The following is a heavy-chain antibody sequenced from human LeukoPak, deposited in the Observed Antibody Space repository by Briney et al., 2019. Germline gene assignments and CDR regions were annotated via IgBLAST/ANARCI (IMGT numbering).Heavy chain of an antibody. J-gene: IGHJ4*02. D-gene: IGHD5-24*01. CDR2: IRSKANSYAT. CDR1: GFTFSGSA. Sequence: PGGSLRLSCAASGFTFSGSAMHWVRQASGKGLEWVGRIRSKANSYATTYAASVKGRFTISRDDSKNTAYLQMNSLKTEDTAVYYCARDLMATIPFDYWGQGTLVTVSS. V-gene: IGHV3-73*01. CDR3: ARDLMATIPFDY.